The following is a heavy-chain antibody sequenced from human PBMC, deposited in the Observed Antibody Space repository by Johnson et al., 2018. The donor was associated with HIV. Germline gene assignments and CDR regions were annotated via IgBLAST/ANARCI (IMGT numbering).Heavy chain of an antibody. J-gene: IGHJ3*02. CDR1: GFTVSGNY. CDR2: MYSGGST. Sequence: VQLVESGGSVVRPGGSLRLSCAASGFTVSGNYMSWVRQAPGKGLEWVSVMYSGGSTYYADSVKGRFTISRDNSKNTLYLQMNSLRAEDTAVFYCARDRAEYSTWLDAFDIWGQGTMVTVSS. D-gene: IGHD6-6*01. V-gene: IGHV3-66*02. CDR3: ARDRAEYSTWLDAFDI.